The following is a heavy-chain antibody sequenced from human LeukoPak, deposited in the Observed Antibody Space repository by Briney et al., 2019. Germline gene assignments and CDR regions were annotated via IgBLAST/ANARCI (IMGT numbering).Heavy chain of an antibody. V-gene: IGHV3-23*01. CDR2: ISGSGGRT. J-gene: IGHJ4*02. CDR1: GFTFSSYA. Sequence: GGSLRLSCAASGFTFSSYAMSWVRQAPGKGLEWVSAISGSGGRTYYADSVKGRFTISRDNSKNTLYLQMNSLRSEDTAVYYCAKMCEESCQPPRCGSCYDWGQGTLVTVSS. D-gene: IGHD2-15*01. CDR3: AKMCEESCQPPRCGSCYD.